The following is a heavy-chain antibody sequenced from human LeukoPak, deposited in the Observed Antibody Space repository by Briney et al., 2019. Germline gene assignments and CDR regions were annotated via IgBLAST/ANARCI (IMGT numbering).Heavy chain of an antibody. V-gene: IGHV3-23*01. J-gene: IGHJ5*02. CDR1: GFTFSSYA. D-gene: IGHD2-15*01. Sequence: PGGSLRLSCAASGFTFSSYAMSWVRQAPGKGLEWVSAISGSGGSTYYADSVKGRFTISRDNSKNTLYLQMNSLRAEDTAVYYCAKGDVVVVAATPSWFDPWGQGILVTVSS. CDR3: AKGDVVVVAATPSWFDP. CDR2: ISGSGGST.